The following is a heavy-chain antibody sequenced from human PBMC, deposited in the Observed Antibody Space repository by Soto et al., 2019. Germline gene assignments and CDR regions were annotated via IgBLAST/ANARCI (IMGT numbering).Heavy chain of an antibody. Sequence: QVHLLQSGSEVKKPGSSVKVSCRASGDTLSNYAFSWVRQAPGQGLEWVGGIIPIFGTTSYAQKLQGRVILTADESTTTVYMELMSLRSEDTALYFCALGLRGYHIDSWGQGTQVTVSS. CDR1: GDTLSNYA. D-gene: IGHD2-15*01. CDR2: IIPIFGTT. CDR3: ALGLRGYHIDS. V-gene: IGHV1-69*01. J-gene: IGHJ4*02.